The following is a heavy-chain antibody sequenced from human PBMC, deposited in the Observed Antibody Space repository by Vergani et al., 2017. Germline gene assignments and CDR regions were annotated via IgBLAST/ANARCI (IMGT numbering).Heavy chain of an antibody. Sequence: QVQLQESGPGLVKPSETLSLTCTVSGGSISSYYWSWIRQPPGKGLEWIGYIYYSGSTNYNPSLKSRVTISVDTSKNQFSLKLSSVTAADTAVYYCARHRGIVVVITTWFDPWGQGTLVTVSS. J-gene: IGHJ5*02. D-gene: IGHD3-22*01. CDR2: IYYSGST. CDR3: ARHRGIVVVITTWFDP. V-gene: IGHV4-59*08. CDR1: GGSISSYY.